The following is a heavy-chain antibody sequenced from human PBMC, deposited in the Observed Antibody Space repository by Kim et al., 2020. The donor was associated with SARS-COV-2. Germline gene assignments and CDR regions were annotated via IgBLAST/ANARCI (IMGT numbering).Heavy chain of an antibody. V-gene: IGHV3-23*01. CDR2: ISAGGSSA. J-gene: IGHJ2*01. D-gene: IGHD3-22*01. CDR3: AKFRIVVVTKDWYFDL. Sequence: GGSLRLSCAASGFTFSSYAMTWVRQAPGKGLEWVSTISAGGSSAYYADSVKGRFTISRDNSKNTLYLQMNSLRAEDTAVYYCAKFRIVVVTKDWYFDLWGRGTLVTVSS. CDR1: GFTFSSYA.